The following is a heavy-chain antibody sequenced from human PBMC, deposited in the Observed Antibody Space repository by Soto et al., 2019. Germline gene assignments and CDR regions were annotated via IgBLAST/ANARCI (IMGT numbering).Heavy chain of an antibody. Sequence: GGSLRLSCAASGFTFSSYAMHWVRQAPGKGLEWVAVISYDGSNKYYADSVKGRFTISRDNSKNTLYLQMNSLRAEDTAVYYCARDPRGPPGHIVLMVYAPRARYGMDVWGQGTTVTVSS. CDR3: ARDPRGPPGHIVLMVYAPRARYGMDV. CDR1: GFTFSSYA. D-gene: IGHD2-8*01. CDR2: ISYDGSNK. J-gene: IGHJ6*02. V-gene: IGHV3-30-3*01.